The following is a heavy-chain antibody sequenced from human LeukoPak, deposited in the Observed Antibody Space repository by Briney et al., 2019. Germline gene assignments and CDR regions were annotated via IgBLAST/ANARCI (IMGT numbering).Heavy chain of an antibody. V-gene: IGHV4-39*01. Sequence: SETLSLTCTVSGGSISSSSYYWGWIRQPPGKGLEWIGNIYNSGSTYYNPSLKSRVTISVDTSKNQFSLKLSSVTATDTAVYYCARHGYPYSGYRRNYYYYYVDVWGKGTTVTVSS. CDR3: ARHGYPYSGYRRNYYYYYVDV. CDR2: IYNSGST. J-gene: IGHJ6*03. D-gene: IGHD5-12*01. CDR1: GGSISSSSYY.